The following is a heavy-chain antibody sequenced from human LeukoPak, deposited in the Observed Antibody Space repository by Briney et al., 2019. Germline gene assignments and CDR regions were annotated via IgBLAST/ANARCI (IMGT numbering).Heavy chain of an antibody. CDR2: IYSGGST. Sequence: GGSLRLSCAASGFTVSSNYMSWVRQAPGKGLEWVSVIYSGGSTYYADSVKGRFTISRDNSKNTLYLQMNSLRAEDTAVYYCARKRRDGYYFDYWGQGTLVTVSA. V-gene: IGHV3-53*01. CDR3: ARKRRDGYYFDY. D-gene: IGHD5-24*01. J-gene: IGHJ4*02. CDR1: GFTVSSNY.